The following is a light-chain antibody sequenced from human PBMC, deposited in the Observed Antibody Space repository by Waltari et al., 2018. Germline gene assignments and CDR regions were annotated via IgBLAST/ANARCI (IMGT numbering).Light chain of an antibody. Sequence: DIQMTQSPSSLSASVGDRVTITCRASQVISNYLAWYQQKPGKVPKVLISAASTLQSGVPSRFRGSGSGTDFTLTISSLQPEDVATYYCQKYNSVPFAFGPGTKVDLK. CDR2: AAS. V-gene: IGKV1-27*01. CDR1: QVISNY. J-gene: IGKJ3*01. CDR3: QKYNSVPFA.